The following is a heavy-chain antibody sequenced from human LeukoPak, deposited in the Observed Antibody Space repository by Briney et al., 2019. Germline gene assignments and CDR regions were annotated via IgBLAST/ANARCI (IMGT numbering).Heavy chain of an antibody. CDR1: GFTFSSYA. Sequence: GGSLRLSCAASGFTFSSYAMHWVRQAPGKGLEWVAVKSYDGSNKYYADSVKGRFTISRDNSKNTLYLQMNSLRAEDTAVYYCARVPDEVVYWGQGTLVTVSS. D-gene: IGHD2-2*01. CDR3: ARVPDEVVY. CDR2: KSYDGSNK. J-gene: IGHJ4*02. V-gene: IGHV3-30-3*01.